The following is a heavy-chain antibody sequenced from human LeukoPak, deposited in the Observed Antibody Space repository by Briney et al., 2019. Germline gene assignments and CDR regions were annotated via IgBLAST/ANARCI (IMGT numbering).Heavy chain of an antibody. CDR3: ARGGAYSSGWYFDY. CDR2: ISYDGSNK. Sequence: GGSLRLSCAASGFPFSSYAMHWVRQAPGKGLEWVAVISYDGSNKYYADSVKGRFTISRDNSKNTLYLQMNSLRAEDTAVYYCARGGAYSSGWYFDYWGQGTLVTVSS. CDR1: GFPFSSYA. J-gene: IGHJ4*02. D-gene: IGHD6-19*01. V-gene: IGHV3-30-3*01.